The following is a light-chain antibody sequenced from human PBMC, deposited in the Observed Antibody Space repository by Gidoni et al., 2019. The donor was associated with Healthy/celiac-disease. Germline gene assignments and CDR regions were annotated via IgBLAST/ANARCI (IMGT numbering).Light chain of an antibody. Sequence: QSALTQPASVSGSPGQSITSSCTGTSSDVGGYNYVSWYQQPPGKAPKLMIYEVSNRPSGVSNRFSGSKSGNTASLTISGLQAEDEADYYCSSYTSSSTVVFGGGTKLTVL. CDR3: SSYTSSSTVV. J-gene: IGLJ2*01. CDR2: EVS. V-gene: IGLV2-14*01. CDR1: SSDVGGYNY.